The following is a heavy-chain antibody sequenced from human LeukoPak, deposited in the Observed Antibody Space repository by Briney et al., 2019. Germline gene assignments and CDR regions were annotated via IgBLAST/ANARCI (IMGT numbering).Heavy chain of an antibody. D-gene: IGHD4-17*01. CDR3: AKDPNGDYVGAFDA. J-gene: IGHJ3*01. Sequence: PGGSLRLSCAASGFTFSSYAMHWVRQAPGKGLEWVAVISNDGTNKYHADSVKGRFTISRDNSKNTLYLQMNSLRADDTALYYCAKDPNGDYVGAFDAWGQGTMVTVSS. CDR2: ISNDGTNK. V-gene: IGHV3-30-3*01. CDR1: GFTFSSYA.